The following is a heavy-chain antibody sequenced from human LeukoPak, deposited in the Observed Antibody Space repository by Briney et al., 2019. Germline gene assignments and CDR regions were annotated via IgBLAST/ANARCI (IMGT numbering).Heavy chain of an antibody. CDR1: GGSLSSYY. CDR2: IYYSGST. J-gene: IGHJ4*02. Sequence: PSETLSLTCTVSGGSLSSYYWSWIRQPPGKGLEWIGYIYYSGSTNYNPSLKSRVTISVDTSKNQFSLKLSSVTAADTAVYYCARDPGGYGSGSYSGLDYWGQGTLVTVSS. D-gene: IGHD3-10*01. V-gene: IGHV4-59*01. CDR3: ARDPGGYGSGSYSGLDY.